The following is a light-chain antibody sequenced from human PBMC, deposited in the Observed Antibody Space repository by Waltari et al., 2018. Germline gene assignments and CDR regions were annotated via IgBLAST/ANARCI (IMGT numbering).Light chain of an antibody. Sequence: DIQLTQSQSSLSAAVGDRVTITCQATPAITTSLSWFQQKPGKAPQLLIYDASSLQAGVPSRFSGTGSGTAFSFTITSLQPEDSATYYCQHYHSLPYTFGRGTKLQIK. CDR1: PAITTS. CDR2: DAS. CDR3: QHYHSLPYT. V-gene: IGKV1-33*01. J-gene: IGKJ2*01.